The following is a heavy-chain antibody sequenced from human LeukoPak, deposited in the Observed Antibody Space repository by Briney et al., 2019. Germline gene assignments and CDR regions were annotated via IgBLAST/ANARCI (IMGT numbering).Heavy chain of an antibody. CDR1: GGSISRYY. CDR2: IYYSGST. J-gene: IGHJ6*03. V-gene: IGHV4-59*01. Sequence: SETLSLTCTVSGGSISRYYWSWLRQPPGKGLEWIGYIYYSGSTNYNPSLKSRVTISVDTSKNQFSLKLSSVTAADTAVYYCARTTEAHSWRTRYYDYYMDVWGKGTTVTVSS. CDR3: ARTTEAHSWRTRYYDYYMDV. D-gene: IGHD6-13*01.